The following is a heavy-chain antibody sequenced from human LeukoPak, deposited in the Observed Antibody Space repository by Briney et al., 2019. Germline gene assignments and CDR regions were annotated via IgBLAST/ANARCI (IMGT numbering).Heavy chain of an antibody. CDR2: IYSGGST. CDR3: ARDNPYSSSWPGPFDY. V-gene: IGHV3-53*01. CDR1: GSTVSSNY. J-gene: IGHJ4*02. Sequence: GGSLRLSCAASGSTVSSNYMSWVRQAPGKGLEWVSVIYSGGSTYYADSVKGRFTISRDNSKNTLYLQMNSLRAEDTAVYYCARDNPYSSSWPGPFDYWGQGTLVTVSS. D-gene: IGHD6-13*01.